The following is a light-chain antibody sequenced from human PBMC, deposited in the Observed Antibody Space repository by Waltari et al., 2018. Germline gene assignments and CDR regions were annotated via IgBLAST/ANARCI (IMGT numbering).Light chain of an antibody. Sequence: QAVLTQPASPSASPGASASLTCTLRSSIDVGNYQLSCYQQMPGSPPQFLVKYKPDSDQRQGSGVPSRFSGSKDTSANAHILLISGLQSEDEADYYCMILHNNAVVFGGGTKLTVL. CDR1: SSIDVGNYQ. J-gene: IGLJ3*02. CDR2: YKPDSDQ. V-gene: IGLV5-45*01. CDR3: MILHNNAVV.